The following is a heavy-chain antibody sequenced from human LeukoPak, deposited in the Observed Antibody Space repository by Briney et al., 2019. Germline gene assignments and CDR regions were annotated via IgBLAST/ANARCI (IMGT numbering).Heavy chain of an antibody. CDR3: AKPARTDYTDY. D-gene: IGHD1-14*01. CDR2: ISSSGSTI. CDR1: EFTFSSYE. V-gene: IGHV3-48*03. Sequence: GGSLRLSCAASEFTFSSYEMNWVRQAPGKGLEWVSYISSSGSTIYYADSVKGRFTISRDNAKNTLCLQMNSLRAEDTAVYYCAKPARTDYTDYWGQGTLVTVSS. J-gene: IGHJ4*02.